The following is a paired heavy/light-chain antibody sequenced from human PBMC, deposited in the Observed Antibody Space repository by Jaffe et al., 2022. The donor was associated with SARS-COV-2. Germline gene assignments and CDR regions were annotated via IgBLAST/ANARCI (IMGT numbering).Heavy chain of an antibody. CDR3: AKDFYYDSSGGLALGAFDV. V-gene: IGHV3-9*01. D-gene: IGHD3-22*01. CDR2: ISWNSDNK. CDR1: GFTFDKYA. Sequence: EVQLVDSGGGWVQPGRSLRLSCAASGFTFDKYAMHWVRQAPGKGLEWVSGISWNSDNKHYADSVKGRFTISRDNAKNSLSLQMNSLKPEDTALYYCAKDFYYDSSGGLALGAFDVWGQGTMVTVSS. J-gene: IGHJ3*01.
Light chain of an antibody. V-gene: IGLV3-10*01. CDR2: EDS. CDR3: YSTDSSGDHGV. J-gene: IGLJ1*01. CDR1: TLSKKY. Sequence: SYELTQPPSVSVSPGQAARITCSGDTLSKKYAYWYQQKSGQAPVLVIYEDSKRPSGIPERFSGASSGTMATLTISGAQVEDEADYYCYSTDSSGDHGVFGAGTKVTV.